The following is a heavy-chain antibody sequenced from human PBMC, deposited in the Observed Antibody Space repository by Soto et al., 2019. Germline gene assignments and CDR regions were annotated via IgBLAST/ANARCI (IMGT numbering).Heavy chain of an antibody. V-gene: IGHV4-59*01. D-gene: IGHD1-26*01. J-gene: IGHJ6*02. Sequence: SETLSLTCTVSGGSISSYYWSWIRQPPGKGLEWIGYIYYSGSTNYNPSLKSRVTISVDTSKNQFSLKLSSVTAADTAVYYCARGASVSGSSYRHGYYYYGMDVWGQGTTVTVSS. CDR1: GGSISSYY. CDR3: ARGASVSGSSYRHGYYYYGMDV. CDR2: IYYSGST.